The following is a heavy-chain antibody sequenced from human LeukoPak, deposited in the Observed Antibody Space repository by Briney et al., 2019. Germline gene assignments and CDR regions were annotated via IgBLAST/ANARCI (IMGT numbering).Heavy chain of an antibody. Sequence: QTGGSLRLSCAAPGFTFSSYWMHWVRQAPGKGLVWVSRIKSDGSTNYADSVKGRFTISRDNAKNTLSLQMNSLRAEDTGVYYCARAPSEIGGYYPEYFRHWGQGTLVTVSS. V-gene: IGHV3-74*01. CDR3: ARAPSEIGGYYPEYFRH. CDR2: IKSDGST. J-gene: IGHJ1*01. D-gene: IGHD3-22*01. CDR1: GFTFSSYW.